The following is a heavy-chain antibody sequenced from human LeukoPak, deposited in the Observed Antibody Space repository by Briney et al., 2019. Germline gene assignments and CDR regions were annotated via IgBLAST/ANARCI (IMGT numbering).Heavy chain of an antibody. CDR3: AKDKDINYYGSGSPGYYGMDV. CDR2: ISYDGSNK. D-gene: IGHD3-10*01. J-gene: IGHJ6*02. Sequence: GRSLRLSCAASGFTFSSYGMHWVRQAPGKGLEWVAVISYDGSNKYYADSVKGRFTISRDNSKNTLYLQMNSLRAEDTAIYYCAKDKDINYYGSGSPGYYGMDVWGQGTTVTVFS. V-gene: IGHV3-30*18. CDR1: GFTFSSYG.